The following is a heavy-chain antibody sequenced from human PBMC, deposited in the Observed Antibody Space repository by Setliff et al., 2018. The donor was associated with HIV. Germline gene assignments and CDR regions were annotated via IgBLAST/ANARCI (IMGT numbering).Heavy chain of an antibody. Sequence: GESLKISCAASGFTFSSYGMHWVRQAPGKGLEWVAIIWYDGSNKYYAESVKGRFTISRDNARNSLYLQMNSLRAEDTAVYYCASSGYSGYDEGAFDIWGQGTMVTVSS. J-gene: IGHJ3*02. V-gene: IGHV3-33*01. CDR3: ASSGYSGYDEGAFDI. CDR1: GFTFSSYG. D-gene: IGHD5-12*01. CDR2: IWYDGSNK.